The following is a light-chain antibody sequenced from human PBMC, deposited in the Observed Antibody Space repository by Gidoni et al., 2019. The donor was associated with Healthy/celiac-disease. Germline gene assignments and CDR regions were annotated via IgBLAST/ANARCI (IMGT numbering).Light chain of an antibody. V-gene: IGKV1-33*01. CDR3: QQYDNRPPKLT. CDR2: DAS. J-gene: IGKJ4*01. CDR1: QDISNY. Sequence: SSLSASVGDRVTITCQASQDISNYLNWYQQKPGKAPKLLIYDASNLETGVPSRFSGSGSGTDFTFTISSLQPEDIATYYCQQYDNRPPKLTFGGGTKVEIK.